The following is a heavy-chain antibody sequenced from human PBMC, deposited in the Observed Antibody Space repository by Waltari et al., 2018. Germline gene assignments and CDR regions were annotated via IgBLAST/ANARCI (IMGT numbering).Heavy chain of an antibody. D-gene: IGHD3-3*01. Sequence: QVQLVQSGAEVKKPGSSVKVSCKASAGTFISYAISWVRQAPGQGLEWMGGIIPIFGTANYAQKFQGRVTITADESTSTAYMELSSLRSEDTAVYYCARARRDFWSGYYRNWFDPWGQGTLVTVSS. CDR1: AGTFISYA. V-gene: IGHV1-69*01. CDR2: IIPIFGTA. CDR3: ARARRDFWSGYYRNWFDP. J-gene: IGHJ5*02.